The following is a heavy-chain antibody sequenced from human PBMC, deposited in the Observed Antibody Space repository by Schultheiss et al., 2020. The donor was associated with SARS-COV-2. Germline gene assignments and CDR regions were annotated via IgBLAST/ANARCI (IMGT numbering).Heavy chain of an antibody. D-gene: IGHD3-3*01. Sequence: SQTLSLTCTVSGGSISSYYWSWIRQPPGKGLEWIGYIYYSGSTNYNPSLKSRVTISVDTSKNQFSLKLSSVTAADTAVYYCARASGSGYYRYYYYGMDVWGQGTTVTVSS. CDR3: ARASGSGYYRYYYYGMDV. J-gene: IGHJ6*02. V-gene: IGHV4-59*01. CDR2: IYYSGST. CDR1: GGSISSYY.